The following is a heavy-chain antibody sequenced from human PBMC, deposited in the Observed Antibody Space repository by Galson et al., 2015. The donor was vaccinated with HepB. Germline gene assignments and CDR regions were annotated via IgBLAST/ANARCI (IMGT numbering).Heavy chain of an antibody. CDR2: INPINGDT. V-gene: IGHV1-2*06. J-gene: IGHJ3*02. Sequence: SVKVSCKASGYTFRDFYIHWVRQAPGKGLQWMGRINPINGDTNYAQKFHGRVTMTRDTSNSTAYMEVTSLRYDDTAVYYCARRLYDIVAFDIWGQGTIVTVSS. CDR1: GYTFRDFY. D-gene: IGHD2-15*01. CDR3: ARRLYDIVAFDI.